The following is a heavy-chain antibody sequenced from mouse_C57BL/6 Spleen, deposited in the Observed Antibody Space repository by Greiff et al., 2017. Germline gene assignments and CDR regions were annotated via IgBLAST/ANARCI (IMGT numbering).Heavy chain of an antibody. D-gene: IGHD5-1*01. CDR3: ARDRDEYRWYFDV. CDR1: GFTFSSYA. V-gene: IGHV5-4*01. J-gene: IGHJ1*03. CDR2: ISDGGSYT. Sequence: EVQLVESGGGLVKPGGSLKLSCAASGFTFSSYAMSWVRQTPEKRLEWVATISDGGSYTYYPDNVKGRFTISRDNAKNNLYLQMSHLKSEDTAMYYCARDRDEYRWYFDVWGTGTTVTVSS.